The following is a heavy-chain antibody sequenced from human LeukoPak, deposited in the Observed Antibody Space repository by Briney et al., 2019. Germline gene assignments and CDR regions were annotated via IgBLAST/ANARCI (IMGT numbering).Heavy chain of an antibody. J-gene: IGHJ4*02. D-gene: IGHD3-9*01. CDR1: GGSISSSSYY. Sequence: SETLSLTCTVSGGSISSSSYYWGWIRQPPGEGLEWIGRIYTSGSTNYNPSLKSRVTISVDTSKNQFSLKLSSVTAADTAVYYCASGLRYFDLYYWGQGTLVTVSS. CDR3: ASGLRYFDLYY. V-gene: IGHV4-39*07. CDR2: IYTSGST.